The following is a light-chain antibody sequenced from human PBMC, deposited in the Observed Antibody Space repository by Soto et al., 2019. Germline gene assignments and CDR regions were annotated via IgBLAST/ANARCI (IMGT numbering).Light chain of an antibody. J-gene: IGLJ3*02. CDR1: NIGSKN. CDR3: QVWDSSTARV. V-gene: IGLV3-9*01. Sequence: SYELTQPLSVSVALGQTARITCGGNNIGSKNVPWYQQKPGQAPVLVIYRDSNRPSGIPERLSGSNSGNTATLTISRAQAGDEDDYYCQVWDSSTARVFGGGTKLTVL. CDR2: RDS.